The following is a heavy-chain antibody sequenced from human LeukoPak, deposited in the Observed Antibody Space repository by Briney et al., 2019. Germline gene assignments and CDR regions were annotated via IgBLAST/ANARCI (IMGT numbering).Heavy chain of an antibody. J-gene: IGHJ4*02. Sequence: ASVKVSCKASGYTFTSYGISWVRQAPGQGLQWMGWISAYNGNTNYTQKLQGRVTMTTDTSTSTAYMELRSLRSDDTAVYYCARDLYHSDYVIGDYWGQGTLVTVSS. V-gene: IGHV1-18*01. CDR2: ISAYNGNT. D-gene: IGHD4-11*01. CDR1: GYTFTSYG. CDR3: ARDLYHSDYVIGDY.